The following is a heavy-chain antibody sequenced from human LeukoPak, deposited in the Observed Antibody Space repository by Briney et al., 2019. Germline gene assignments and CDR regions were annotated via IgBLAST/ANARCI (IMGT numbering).Heavy chain of an antibody. CDR2: INPNSGGT. CDR3: AREGIAAAVGDAFDT. J-gene: IGHJ3*02. CDR1: GYSFTSYS. V-gene: IGHV1-2*02. D-gene: IGHD6-13*01. Sequence: GASVKVSCKASGYSFTSYSITWVRQAPGQGLEWMGWINPNSGGTNYAQKFQGRVTMTRDTSISTAYMELSRLRSDDTAVYYWAREGIAAAVGDAFDTWGQGTMVTVSS.